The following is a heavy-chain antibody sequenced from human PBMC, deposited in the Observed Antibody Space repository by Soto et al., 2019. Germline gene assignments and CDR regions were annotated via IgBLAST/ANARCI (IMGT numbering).Heavy chain of an antibody. CDR3: ARRRGFPYYYGMDV. CDR2: IYHSGST. D-gene: IGHD5-12*01. J-gene: IGHJ6*02. V-gene: IGHV4-59*12. Sequence: SETLSLTCTVSAGSIRSYYWSWIRQPPGKGLEWIGYIYHSGSTYYNPSLKSRVTISVDRSKNQFSLKLSSVTAADTAVYYCARRRGFPYYYGMDVWGQGTTVTVSS. CDR1: AGSIRSYY.